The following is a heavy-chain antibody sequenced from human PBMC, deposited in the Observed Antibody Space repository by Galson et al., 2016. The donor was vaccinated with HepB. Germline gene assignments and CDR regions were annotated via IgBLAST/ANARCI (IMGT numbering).Heavy chain of an antibody. D-gene: IGHD6-25*01. Sequence: SETLSLTCTVSSDSMSGYYWNWIRQPPGKGLEWIGDINYSGRTNYNPSLKSRVPISVDSSKNQFFLKLTSVTAADTAVYFCARERSGGVSGRLDSWGPGALLTVSS. J-gene: IGHJ4*02. V-gene: IGHV4-59*01. CDR1: SDSMSGYY. CDR3: ARERSGGVSGRLDS. CDR2: INYSGRT.